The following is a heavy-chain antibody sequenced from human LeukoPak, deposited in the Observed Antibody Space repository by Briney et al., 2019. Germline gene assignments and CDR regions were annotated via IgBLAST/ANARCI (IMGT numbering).Heavy chain of an antibody. V-gene: IGHV1-8*02. CDR3: ARSRRGYYMDV. CDR2: MNPGSGDT. CDR1: GYTFSNFD. Sequence: GSSVKVSCTASGYTFSNFDVNWVRQAPGQGLEWMAWMNPGSGDTGYEGKFQARLTMSRNTSITTASMELSSLTSEDTAVYYCARSRRGYYMDVWGKGTTVIVSS. J-gene: IGHJ6*03.